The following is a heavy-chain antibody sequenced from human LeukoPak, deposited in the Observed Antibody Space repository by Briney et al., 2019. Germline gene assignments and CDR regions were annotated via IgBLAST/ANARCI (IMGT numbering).Heavy chain of an antibody. Sequence: GFIXXSSAVXXXXXXXXXXPXXIGXIVVGSGNTNYAQMFQERVTFTRDMSINTAYMELSSLTSEDTAVYYCAADRAPTDPYKWVDPWGQGTQVIVSS. V-gene: IGHV1-58*01. CDR3: AADRAPTDPYKWVDP. CDR1: GFIXXSSA. J-gene: IGHJ5*02. D-gene: IGHD1-1*01. CDR2: IVVGSGNT.